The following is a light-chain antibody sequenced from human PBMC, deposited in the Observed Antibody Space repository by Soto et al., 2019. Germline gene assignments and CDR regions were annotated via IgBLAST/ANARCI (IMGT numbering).Light chain of an antibody. V-gene: IGKV1-39*01. Sequence: DIQMTQSPSSLSAPVGDRVTITCRASQSIDRCLNWYQQKPGTAPKLLISGASSLRSGVPSRFSSSGSGTDSALTINILQREDFVIYYCLHGSRTLCFRGGTKVDI. CDR2: GAS. CDR1: QSIDRC. CDR3: LHGSRTLC. J-gene: IGKJ4*01.